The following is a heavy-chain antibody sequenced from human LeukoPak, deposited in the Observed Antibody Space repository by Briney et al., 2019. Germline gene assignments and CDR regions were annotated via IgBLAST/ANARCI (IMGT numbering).Heavy chain of an antibody. J-gene: IGHJ4*02. CDR3: ARGGDSSGYFFDY. Sequence: AASVKVSCKASGGTFSSYAISWVRQAPGQGLEWMGRIIPILGIANYAQKFQGRVTITADKSTSTAYMELSSLRSEDTAVYYCARGGDSSGYFFDYWGQGTLVTVSS. V-gene: IGHV1-69*04. D-gene: IGHD3-22*01. CDR1: GGTFSSYA. CDR2: IIPILGIA.